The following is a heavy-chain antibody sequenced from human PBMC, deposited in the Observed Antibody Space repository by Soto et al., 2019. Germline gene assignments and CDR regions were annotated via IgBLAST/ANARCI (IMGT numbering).Heavy chain of an antibody. CDR3: ARDSALIYYDSSGYYEFDY. D-gene: IGHD3-22*01. Sequence: ASVKVSCKASGYTFTSYYMHWVRQAPGQGLEWMGIINPGGGSTSYAQKFQGRVTMTRDTSTSTVYMELSSLRSEDTAVYYCARDSALIYYDSSGYYEFDYWGQGTLVTVSS. CDR2: INPGGGST. J-gene: IGHJ4*02. CDR1: GYTFTSYY. V-gene: IGHV1-46*01.